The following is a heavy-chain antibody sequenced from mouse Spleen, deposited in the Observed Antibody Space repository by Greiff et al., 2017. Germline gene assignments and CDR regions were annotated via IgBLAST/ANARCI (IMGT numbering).Heavy chain of an antibody. J-gene: IGHJ4*01. CDR2: ISTYYGNT. CDR1: SYTFTDYA. V-gene: IGHV1-67*01. CDR3: AYGYYVRGAMDY. D-gene: IGHD2-3*01. Sequence: QVQLKQSGPELVRPGVSVKISCKGTSYTFTDYAMHWVKQSHAKSLEWIGVISTYYGNTNYNQKFKGKATMTVDKSSSTAYMELARLTSEDSAVYYCAYGYYVRGAMDYWGQGTSVTVSS.